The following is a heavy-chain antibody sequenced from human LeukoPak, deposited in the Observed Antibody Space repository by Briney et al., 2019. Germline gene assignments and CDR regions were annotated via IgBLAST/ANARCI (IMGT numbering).Heavy chain of an antibody. CDR2: IVYTGTT. CDR1: GGSIGDSISPYY. CDR3: ARPRLGATPFDAFDI. V-gene: IGHV4-61*03. J-gene: IGHJ3*02. D-gene: IGHD1-26*01. Sequence: SETLSLTCTVSGGSIGDSISPYYYNWIRLTPGKGLEWIGYIVYTGTTHYNPSLGSRVIMSIDTSKNHFSLNLSSVTAADTAVYYCARPRLGATPFDAFDIWGQGTMVTVSS.